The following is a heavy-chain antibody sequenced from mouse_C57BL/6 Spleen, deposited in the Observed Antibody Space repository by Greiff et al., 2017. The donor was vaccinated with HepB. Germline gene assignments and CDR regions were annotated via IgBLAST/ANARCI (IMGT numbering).Heavy chain of an antibody. J-gene: IGHJ1*03. Sequence: QVQLQQPGAELVMPGASVKLSCKASGYTFTSYWMHWVKQRPGQGLEWIGEIDPSDSYTNYNQKFKGKSTLTVDKSSSTAYMQLSSLTSEDSAVYYCARTLRVADWYFDVWGTGTTVTVSS. D-gene: IGHD1-1*02. V-gene: IGHV1-69*01. CDR3: ARTLRVADWYFDV. CDR1: GYTFTSYW. CDR2: IDPSDSYT.